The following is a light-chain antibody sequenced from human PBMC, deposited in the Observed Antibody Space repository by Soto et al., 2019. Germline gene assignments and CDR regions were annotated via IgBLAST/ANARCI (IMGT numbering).Light chain of an antibody. V-gene: IGKV3-20*01. CDR2: GAS. J-gene: IGKJ2*01. CDR3: QQYGRPPLYT. Sequence: EVVLTQSPGTLSLSPGERATLSCRASQSVSSSYLAWYQQKPGQAPRLLIFGASSRATGIPDRFSGSGSGTDFTLTISRLEPEDSAVYYCQQYGRPPLYTFGHGTKLEIK. CDR1: QSVSSSY.